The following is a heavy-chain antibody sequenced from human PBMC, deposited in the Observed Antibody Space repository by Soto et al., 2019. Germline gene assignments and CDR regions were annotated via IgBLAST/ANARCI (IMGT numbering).Heavy chain of an antibody. CDR3: ARDALYGGNSVFDY. D-gene: IGHD4-17*01. CDR1: GGSISSGGYY. J-gene: IGHJ4*02. V-gene: IGHV4-31*03. Sequence: SETLSLTCTVSGGSISSGGYYWSWIRQHPGKGLEWIGYIYYSGSTYYNPSLKSRVTISVDTSKNQFSLKLSSVTAADTAVYYCARDALYGGNSVFDYWGQGTRVTVSS. CDR2: IYYSGST.